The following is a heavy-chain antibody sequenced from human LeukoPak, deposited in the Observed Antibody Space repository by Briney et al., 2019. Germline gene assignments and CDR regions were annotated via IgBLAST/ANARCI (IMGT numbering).Heavy chain of an antibody. J-gene: IGHJ6*02. CDR2: ISGSGGST. V-gene: IGHV3-23*01. CDR1: GFTLSSYA. Sequence: GGSLRLSCAASGFTLSSYAMSWVRQAPGKGLEWVSAISGSGGSTYYADSVKGRFTISRDNSKNTLYLQMNSLRAEDTAVYYCAKAWTTVILYYYGMDVWGQGTTVTVSS. CDR3: AKAWTTVILYYYGMDV. D-gene: IGHD4-17*01.